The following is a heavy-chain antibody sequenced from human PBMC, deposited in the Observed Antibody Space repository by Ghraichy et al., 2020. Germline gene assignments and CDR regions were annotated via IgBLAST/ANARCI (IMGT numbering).Heavy chain of an antibody. J-gene: IGHJ4*02. CDR2: INHSGST. V-gene: IGHV4-34*01. CDR1: GGSFSGYY. D-gene: IGHD6-19*01. Sequence: SETLSLTCAVYGGSFSGYYWSWIRQPPGKGLEWIGEINHSGSTNYNPSLKRRVTISVDTSKNEFSLKLSSVTAADTAVYYCARGSSIAVADLLDYWGQGTLVNISS. CDR3: ARGSSIAVADLLDY.